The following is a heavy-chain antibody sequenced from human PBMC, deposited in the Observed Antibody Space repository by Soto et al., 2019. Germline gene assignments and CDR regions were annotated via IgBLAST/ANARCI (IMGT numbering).Heavy chain of an antibody. D-gene: IGHD5-12*01. Sequence: SETLSLTCTVSGGSISSYYWSWIRQPPGKGLEWIGYIYYSGSTNYNPSLKSRVTISVDTSKNQFSLKLSSVTAADTAVYYCARVPIYSGYVDYWGQGPLVTVSS. V-gene: IGHV4-59*01. CDR3: ARVPIYSGYVDY. J-gene: IGHJ4*02. CDR2: IYYSGST. CDR1: GGSISSYY.